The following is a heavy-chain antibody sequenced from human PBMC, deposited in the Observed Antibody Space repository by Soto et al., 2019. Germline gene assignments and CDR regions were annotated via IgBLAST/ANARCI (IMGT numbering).Heavy chain of an antibody. D-gene: IGHD7-27*01. V-gene: IGHV4-59*08. CDR1: GGSISSYY. J-gene: IGHJ3*02. CDR3: ARRVLTGDHSHAFDI. CDR2: IYYSGST. Sequence: SETLSLTCTVSGGSISSYYWSWIRQPPGKGLEWIGDIYYSGSTNYNPSLKSRVTISVDTSKNQFSLKLSSVTAADTAVYYCARRVLTGDHSHAFDIWGQGTMVTVSS.